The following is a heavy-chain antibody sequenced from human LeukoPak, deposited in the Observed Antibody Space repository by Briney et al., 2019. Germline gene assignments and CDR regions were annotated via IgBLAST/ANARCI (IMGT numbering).Heavy chain of an antibody. V-gene: IGHV4-59*01. CDR1: GGSISGYY. D-gene: IGHD1-1*01. J-gene: IGHJ4*02. CDR3: AREGTTGWAF. Sequence: SETLSLTCTVSGGSISGYYWSWIRQPPRKGLEWIGYIYYSGSTKYNPSFNSRVTMSVDTFKNQFSLKLTSVTAADTAVYFCAREGTTGWAFWGQGTQVTVSS. CDR2: IYYSGST.